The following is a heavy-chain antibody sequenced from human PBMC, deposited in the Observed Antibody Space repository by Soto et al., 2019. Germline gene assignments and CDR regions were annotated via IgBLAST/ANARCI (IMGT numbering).Heavy chain of an antibody. CDR3: ARRPIDNWNQGHAFDF. V-gene: IGHV4-39*01. J-gene: IGHJ3*01. CDR1: GGSVSSGNYF. D-gene: IGHD1-20*01. Sequence: QLQLQESGPGLVKPAETLSLKCAVSGGSVSSGNYFWGWIRQPPGKGLEWIGNIYYNGDTYYSPSLKSRVTMSVDTAQNQFSLRLTSVTAADTAVYYCARRPIDNWNQGHAFDFWAQGTLVTVSS. CDR2: IYYNGDT.